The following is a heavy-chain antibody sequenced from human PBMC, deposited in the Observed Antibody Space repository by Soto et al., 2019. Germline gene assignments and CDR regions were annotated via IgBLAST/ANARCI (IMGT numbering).Heavy chain of an antibody. CDR1: VGTFSSYA. V-gene: IGHV1-69*13. CDR2: IIPIFGTA. J-gene: IGHJ6*02. CDR3: ARDKMPYGDYYYYYGMNF. Sequence: GXSVKVSYQASVGTFSSYAIRWVRQAPGQGLEWMGGIIPIFGTANDAQKFQGRVTITADESTSTSYMELSSLRSEDTAVYYCARDKMPYGDYYYYYGMNFWGQGTTVTVS. D-gene: IGHD4-17*01.